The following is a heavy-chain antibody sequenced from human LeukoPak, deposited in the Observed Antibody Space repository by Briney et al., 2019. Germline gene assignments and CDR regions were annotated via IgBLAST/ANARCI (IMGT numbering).Heavy chain of an antibody. CDR1: GFSISNDW. CDR2: VKSRSAGETT. V-gene: IGHV3-15*01. J-gene: IGHJ4*02. Sequence: PRGSLRLSCAASGFSISNDWMSWVRQAPGKGLEWVARVKSRSAGETTDYAAPVKGRFTISRDDSKNTLYLQMNSLKTEDTAVYYCTLIQGWGSGSYYRDFWGQGTLVTVSS. D-gene: IGHD3-10*01. CDR3: TLIQGWGSGSYYRDF.